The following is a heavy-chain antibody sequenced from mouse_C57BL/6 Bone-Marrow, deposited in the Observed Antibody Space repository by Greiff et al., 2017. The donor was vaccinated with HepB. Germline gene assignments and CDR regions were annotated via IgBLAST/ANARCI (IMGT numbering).Heavy chain of an antibody. CDR1: GFTFSDYG. CDR3: ARRLRRGAMDY. CDR2: ISSGSSTI. D-gene: IGHD2-4*01. Sequence: EVKVVESGGGLVKPGGSLKLSCAASGFTFSDYGMHWVRQAPEKGLEWVAYISSGSSTIYYADTVKGRFTISRDNAKNTLCLQMTSLRSEDTAMYYCARRLRRGAMDYWGQGTSVTVSS. V-gene: IGHV5-17*01. J-gene: IGHJ4*01.